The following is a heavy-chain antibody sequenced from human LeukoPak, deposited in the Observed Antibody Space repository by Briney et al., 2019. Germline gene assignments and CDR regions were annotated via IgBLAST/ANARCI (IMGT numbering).Heavy chain of an antibody. D-gene: IGHD3-3*01. CDR1: GGSISSSSYY. V-gene: IGHV4-61*05. CDR3: VRRRGGLKILGVAGAFDI. Sequence: SETLSLTCTVSGGSISSSSYYWGWIRQPPGKGLEWIGYIYYSGSTNYNPSLKSRVTISVDTSKNQFSLKLSSVTAADTAVYYCVRRRGGLKILGVAGAFDICGQGTMVTVSS. CDR2: IYYSGST. J-gene: IGHJ3*02.